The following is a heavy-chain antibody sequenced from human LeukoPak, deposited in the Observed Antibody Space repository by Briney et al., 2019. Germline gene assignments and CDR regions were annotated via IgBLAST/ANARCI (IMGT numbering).Heavy chain of an antibody. J-gene: IGHJ4*02. V-gene: IGHV3-74*01. D-gene: IGHD3-10*01. CDR3: ARDFRRGQYFDY. CDR2: INSDGSNT. CDR1: GFSFSSYW. Sequence: PGGSLRLSCAASGFSFSSYWMHWVRQAPGEGLVWVSRINSDGSNTNYADSVKGRFTISRDNAKNTLYLQMNSLRAEDTAVYYCARDFRRGQYFDYWGQGTLVTVSP.